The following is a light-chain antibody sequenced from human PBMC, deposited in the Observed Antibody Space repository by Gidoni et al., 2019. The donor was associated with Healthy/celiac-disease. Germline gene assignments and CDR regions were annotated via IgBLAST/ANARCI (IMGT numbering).Light chain of an antibody. V-gene: IGLV1-44*01. CDR3: AAWDDSLNGYV. CDR2: SNK. CDR1: RSTIGSNT. J-gene: IGLJ1*01. Sequence: QSVLTQPPSASGTPGQRVTISCSGSRSTIGSNTVNWYQQLPGTAPKPLIYSNKQPPSGVPDRFSGSKSGTSASLAISGLQSEDEADYYCAAWDDSLNGYVFGTGTKVTVL.